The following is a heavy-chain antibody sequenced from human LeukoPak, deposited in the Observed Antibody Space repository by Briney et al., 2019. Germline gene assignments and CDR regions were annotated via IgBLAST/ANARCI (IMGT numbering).Heavy chain of an antibody. CDR2: IYYSGGT. CDR3: AREYYYDSSGYYLAFDI. CDR1: GGSISSYY. Sequence: SETLSLTCTVSGGSISSYYWSWIRQPPGKGLEWIGYIYYSGGTNYNPSLKSRVTISVDTSKNQFSLKLSSVTAADTAVYYCAREYYYDSSGYYLAFDIWGQGTMVTVSS. V-gene: IGHV4-59*01. J-gene: IGHJ3*02. D-gene: IGHD3-22*01.